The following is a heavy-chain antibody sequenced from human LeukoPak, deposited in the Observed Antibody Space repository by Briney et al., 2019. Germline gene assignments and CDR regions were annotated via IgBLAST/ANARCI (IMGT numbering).Heavy chain of an antibody. V-gene: IGHV3-23*01. CDR2: ISGSGGST. D-gene: IGHD6-13*01. J-gene: IGHJ4*02. Sequence: GGSLRLSCAASGFTFSSYAVSWVRQAPGKGLEWVSAISGSGGSTYYADSVKGRFTISRDNSKNTLYLQMNSLRAEDTAVYYCAKDLGRSGKPGIASYWGQGTLVTVSS. CDR1: GFTFSSYA. CDR3: AKDLGRSGKPGIASY.